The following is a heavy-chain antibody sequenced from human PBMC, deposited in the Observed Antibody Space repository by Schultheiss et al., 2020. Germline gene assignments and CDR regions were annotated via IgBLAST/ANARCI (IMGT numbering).Heavy chain of an antibody. CDR3: ARYGCSSTSCYTEDNWFDP. V-gene: IGHV4-61*01. D-gene: IGHD2-2*02. CDR1: GGSVSSGSYY. J-gene: IGHJ5*02. CDR2: IYYSGST. Sequence: SETLSLTCTVSGGSVSSGSYYWGWIRQPPGKGLEWIGSIYYSGSTNYNPSLKSRVTISVDTSKNQFSLKLSSVTAADTAVYYCARYGCSSTSCYTEDNWFDPWGQGTLVTVSS.